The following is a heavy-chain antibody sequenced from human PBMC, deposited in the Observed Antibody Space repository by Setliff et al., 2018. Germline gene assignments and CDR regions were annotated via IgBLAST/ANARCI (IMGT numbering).Heavy chain of an antibody. CDR1: GGSISSGGYY. D-gene: IGHD1-1*01. Sequence: SQTLSLPCTVSGGSISSGGYYWSWIRQHPGKGLEWIGFISYSGITTDNVSLKSRVSISVDTSKNQLSLTLSSVTAADTAVYYCVREGYSEYFQDWGRGTLVTVSS. J-gene: IGHJ1*01. CDR2: ISYSGIT. V-gene: IGHV4-61*08. CDR3: VREGYSEYFQD.